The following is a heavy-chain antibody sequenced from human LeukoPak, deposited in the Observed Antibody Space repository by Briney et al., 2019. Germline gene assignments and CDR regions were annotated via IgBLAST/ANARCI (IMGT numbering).Heavy chain of an antibody. J-gene: IGHJ4*02. CDR1: GGSIRSTNW. CDR3: SRERVSFCPFGY. Sequence: SETLSLTCGASGGSIRSTNWWSWVRQPPGQGLEWIGEISLSGQTNFNPSLNGRVTMSLDVPRNRLSLKLTSVTAADTAIYYCSRERVSFCPFGYWGQGTLVIVPP. D-gene: IGHD2-8*01. CDR2: ISLSGQT. V-gene: IGHV4/OR15-8*02.